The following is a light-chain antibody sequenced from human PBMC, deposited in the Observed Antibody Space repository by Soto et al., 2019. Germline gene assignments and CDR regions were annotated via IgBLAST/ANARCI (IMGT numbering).Light chain of an antibody. V-gene: IGLV1-40*01. J-gene: IGLJ1*01. CDR1: TSNIGANSD. Sequence: QSVLTQPPSVSGAPGQRVTISCTGSTSNIGANSDVHWYQQLPGTAPKLLIYRHANRPSGVPDRFSASTSGTSASLAITGLQPEDEADYYCQSYDRNLNVRVFGTGTKHTVL. CDR2: RHA. CDR3: QSYDRNLNVRV.